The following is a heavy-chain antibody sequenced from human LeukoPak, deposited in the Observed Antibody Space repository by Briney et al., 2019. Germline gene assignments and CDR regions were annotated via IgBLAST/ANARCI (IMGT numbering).Heavy chain of an antibody. CDR2: VSGSADRT. V-gene: IGHV3-23*01. CDR3: AAENGGRVIGDDPFVI. D-gene: IGHD2-8*01. Sequence: PGGSLRLSCAASGFTFSSYAMSWVRQAPGKGLEWVSGVSGSADRTSYADSVKGRLSISRDNSENTVTLQMNSLRAEDTAVYYCAAENGGRVIGDDPFVIWGQGTRVTVSS. CDR1: GFTFSSYA. J-gene: IGHJ3*02.